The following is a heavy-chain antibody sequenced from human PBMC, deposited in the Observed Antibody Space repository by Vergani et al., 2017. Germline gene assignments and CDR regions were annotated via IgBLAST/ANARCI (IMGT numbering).Heavy chain of an antibody. CDR3: ARDGGLGYCSSTSCYTFDY. J-gene: IGHJ4*02. CDR2: ISYDGSNK. Sequence: QVQLVESGGGVVQPGRSLRLSCAASGLTFSSYAMHWVRQAQGKGLEWVAVISYDGSNKYYADSVKGRFTISRDNSKNTLYLQMNSLIAEDTAVYYCARDGGLGYCSSTSCYTFDYWGQGTLVTVSS. D-gene: IGHD2-2*02. V-gene: IGHV3-30-3*01. CDR1: GLTFSSYA.